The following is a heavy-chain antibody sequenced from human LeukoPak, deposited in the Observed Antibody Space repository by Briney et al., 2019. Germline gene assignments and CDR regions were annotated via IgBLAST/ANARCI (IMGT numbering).Heavy chain of an antibody. D-gene: IGHD6-6*01. J-gene: IGHJ4*02. CDR3: ARHGSIATGAFEY. CDR1: GGPTIRSSYY. CDR2: IYYSGTT. V-gene: IGHV4-39*01. Sequence: EPLSPPSRVSGGPTIRSSYYGGWTRQPPGEGLEGKGSIYYSGTTYYTPSLKRPYTLSVHTSKNQFSLKLVSVTAADAAVYYCARHGSIATGAFEYWGQGTLVTVSS.